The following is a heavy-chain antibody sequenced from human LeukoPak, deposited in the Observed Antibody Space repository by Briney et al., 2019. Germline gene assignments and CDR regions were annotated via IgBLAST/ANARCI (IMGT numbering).Heavy chain of an antibody. CDR1: GFTFSSYG. D-gene: IGHD6-13*01. V-gene: IGHV3-30*03. CDR2: ISYDGSNK. J-gene: IGHJ6*02. CDR3: ARDRGAAAGTPGDYYYYGMDV. Sequence: QPGRSLRLSCAASGFTFSSYGMHWVRQAPGKGLEWVAVISYDGSNKYYADSVKGRFTISRDNSKNTLYLQMNSLRAEDTAVYYCARDRGAAAGTPGDYYYYGMDVWGQGTTVTVSS.